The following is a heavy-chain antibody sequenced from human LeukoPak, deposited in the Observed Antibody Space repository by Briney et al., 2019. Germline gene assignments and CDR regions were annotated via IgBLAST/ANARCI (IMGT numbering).Heavy chain of an antibody. CDR1: GFTFSSYD. Sequence: PGGSLRLSCAASGFTFSSYDMHWVRQATGKGLEWVSAIGTAGDTYYPGSVKGRFTISRENAKNSLYLQMNSLRAGDTAVYYCARESASIFGVVILYYMDVWGKGTTVTVSS. CDR2: IGTAGDT. CDR3: ARESASIFGVVILYYMDV. D-gene: IGHD3-3*01. V-gene: IGHV3-13*01. J-gene: IGHJ6*03.